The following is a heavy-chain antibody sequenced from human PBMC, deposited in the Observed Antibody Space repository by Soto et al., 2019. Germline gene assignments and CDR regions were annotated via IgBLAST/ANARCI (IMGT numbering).Heavy chain of an antibody. D-gene: IGHD3-22*01. CDR1: GGTFSSYA. Sequence: QVQLVQSGAEVKKPGSSVKVSCKASGGTFSSYAISWVRQAPGQGLEWMGGISPIFGSSHYAQKFQGRATISAVKSPSTAYIELSSVTSAGTAVYHCARELYYGVSGDYYESAYWGQGTLVAVSS. CDR3: ARELYYGVSGDYYESAY. J-gene: IGHJ4*02. V-gene: IGHV1-69*14. CDR2: ISPIFGSS.